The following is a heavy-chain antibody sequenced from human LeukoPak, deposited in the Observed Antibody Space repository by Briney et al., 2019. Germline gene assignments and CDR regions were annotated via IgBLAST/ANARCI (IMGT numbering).Heavy chain of an antibody. J-gene: IGHJ4*02. V-gene: IGHV4-39*01. CDR2: IFYRGST. Sequence: SETLSLTCTVSGRSISSSDYYWGSLRQPPGKGLEWIGSIFYRGSTYYNPSLKSRVTISVIPPKNQFFLKPIPVTCAGEAEYYFARQNRHDSSGYYYDYWGQGTLVTVSS. CDR1: GRSISSSDYY. CDR3: ARQNRHDSSGYYYDY. D-gene: IGHD3-22*01.